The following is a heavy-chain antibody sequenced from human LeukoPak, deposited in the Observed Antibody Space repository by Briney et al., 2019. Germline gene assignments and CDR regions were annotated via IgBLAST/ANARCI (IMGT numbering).Heavy chain of an antibody. D-gene: IGHD6-13*01. CDR2: INHSGST. V-gene: IGHV4-34*01. Sequence: SETLSLTCAVYGGSFSGYYWSWIRQPPGKGLEWIGEINHSGSTNYNPSLKSRVTISVDTSKNQFSLKLSSVTAADTAVYYCARVGGYSSSWLNYWGQGTLVTVSS. CDR3: ARVGGYSSSWLNY. CDR1: GGSFSGYY. J-gene: IGHJ4*02.